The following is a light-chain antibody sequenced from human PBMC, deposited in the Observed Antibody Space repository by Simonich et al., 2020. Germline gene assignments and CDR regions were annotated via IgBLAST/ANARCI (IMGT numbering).Light chain of an antibody. V-gene: IGLV7-46*01. CDR2: DTS. CDR3: LLSYSGARLVV. J-gene: IGLJ2*01. Sequence: QAVVTQEPSLTVSPGGTVTLTCGSSTGAVTSGHYPSWFPQKPGQAPRTLISDTSNKHSWTPARFSGSLLGGKAALTLSGAQPEDEAEYYCLLSYSGARLVVFGGGTKLTVL. CDR1: TGAVTSGHY.